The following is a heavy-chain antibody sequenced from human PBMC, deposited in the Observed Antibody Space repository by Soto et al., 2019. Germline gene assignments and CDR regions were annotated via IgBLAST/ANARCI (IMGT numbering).Heavy chain of an antibody. CDR2: ISYDGSSK. V-gene: IGHV3-30*18. J-gene: IGHJ4*02. CDR1: GFTFSSYG. D-gene: IGHD3-3*01. CDR3: AKLGQYYDFWSGYSPLFDY. Sequence: GGSLRLSCAASGFTFSSYGMHWVRQAPGKGLEWVAVISYDGSSKYYADSVKGRFTISRDNSKNTLYLQMNSLRAEDTAVYYCAKLGQYYDFWSGYSPLFDYWGQGTLVTVSS.